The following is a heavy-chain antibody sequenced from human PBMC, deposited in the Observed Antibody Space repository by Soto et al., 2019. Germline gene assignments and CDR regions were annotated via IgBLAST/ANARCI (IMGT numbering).Heavy chain of an antibody. CDR3: ARLSLDGGGIFDY. D-gene: IGHD3-16*01. CDR2: IYPGDSET. V-gene: IGHV5-51*01. Sequence: PGESLKISCKGSGYSFTNYWIGWVRQMPGKGLEWMGIIYPGDSETRYSPSFRGQVTISADKSISTAYLQWSSLKASDTAMYYCARLSLDGGGIFDYWGQGTLVTVSS. CDR1: GYSFTNYW. J-gene: IGHJ4*02.